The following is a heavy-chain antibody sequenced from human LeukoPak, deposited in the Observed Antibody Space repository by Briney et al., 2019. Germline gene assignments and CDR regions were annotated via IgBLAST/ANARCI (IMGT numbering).Heavy chain of an antibody. CDR3: AHRFLLSGYYGIFDY. Sequence: SGPTLVKPTQTLTLTCAFSGFSLSTSGVGVGWIRQPPGKALEWLALIYWDDDERYTPSLVGRLTITKDTSANQVVLTVTNMDPVDTATYYCAHRFLLSGYYGIFDYWGQGALVTVSS. CDR2: IYWDDDE. CDR1: GFSLSTSGVG. D-gene: IGHD3-3*01. V-gene: IGHV2-5*02. J-gene: IGHJ4*02.